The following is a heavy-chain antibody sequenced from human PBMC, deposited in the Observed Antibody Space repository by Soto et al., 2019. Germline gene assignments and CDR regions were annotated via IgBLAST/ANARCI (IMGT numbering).Heavy chain of an antibody. CDR2: IYFTGKT. J-gene: IGHJ5*02. Sequence: SETLSLTCTVSGASIRDGGNYWAWIRQRPGRGLEWLGHIYFTGKTNYNSCLETRLTLSVDIARRPLYLRLTSVTAANTAVYFCANDPRPQPIPAVTPGWFDPWGQGISVTVSS. CDR3: ANDPRPQPIPAVTPGWFDP. D-gene: IGHD4-4*01. CDR1: GASIRDGGNY. V-gene: IGHV4-31*03.